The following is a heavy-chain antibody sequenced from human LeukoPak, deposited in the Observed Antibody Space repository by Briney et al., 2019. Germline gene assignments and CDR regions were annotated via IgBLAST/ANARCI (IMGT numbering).Heavy chain of an antibody. J-gene: IGHJ6*02. V-gene: IGHV4-34*01. CDR2: INHSGST. CDR3: AGGRVSVTGYYFAMDV. CDR1: GKSFSGYY. Sequence: SETLSLTCTVYGKSFSGYYWTCIRQSPGKGLEWIGEINHSGSTNYNPSLKSRVSISIDTSKNHLSLKLSSVTAADTAEYYCAGGRVSVTGYYFAMDVWGQGTTVTVPS. D-gene: IGHD2-21*02.